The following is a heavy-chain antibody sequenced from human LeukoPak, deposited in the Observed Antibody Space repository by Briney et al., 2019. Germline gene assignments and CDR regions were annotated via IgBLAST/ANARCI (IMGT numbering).Heavy chain of an antibody. CDR3: ARLMGYSYGYFDY. D-gene: IGHD5-18*01. J-gene: IGHJ4*02. CDR2: IYYSGYT. CDR1: GGSISSSSYY. Sequence: SEALSLTCTVSGGSISSSSYYWGWIRQPPGKGLEWIATIYYSGYTYYNSSLKSRVTISVDTSKNQFSLKLSSVTAADTAVYYCARLMGYSYGYFDYWGQGTLVTVSS. V-gene: IGHV4-39*01.